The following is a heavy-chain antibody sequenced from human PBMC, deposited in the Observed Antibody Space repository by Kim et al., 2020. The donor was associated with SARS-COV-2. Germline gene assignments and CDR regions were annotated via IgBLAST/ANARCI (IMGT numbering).Heavy chain of an antibody. V-gene: IGHV3-23*02. D-gene: IGHD4-17*01. Sequence: DSAKGRFTSSRDNSKTTLYLQRNSLGAEDTAVYYCAKEHYGDPTDAFDIWGQGTMVTVSS. CDR3: AKEHYGDPTDAFDI. J-gene: IGHJ3*02.